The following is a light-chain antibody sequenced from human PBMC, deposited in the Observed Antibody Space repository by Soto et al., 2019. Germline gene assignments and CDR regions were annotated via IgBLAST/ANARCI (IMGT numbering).Light chain of an antibody. V-gene: IGKV3-15*01. J-gene: IGKJ1*01. CDR3: QQYNNWPPWT. Sequence: EIVMTQSPATLSVSPGERATLSCRASQSVSGNLAWYQQKPGQAPRLLIYGASTRATGIPARFSGSGSGTEFTLTLSSLQSEDFAVYYCQQYNNWPPWTFGQGTNVEIK. CDR1: QSVSGN. CDR2: GAS.